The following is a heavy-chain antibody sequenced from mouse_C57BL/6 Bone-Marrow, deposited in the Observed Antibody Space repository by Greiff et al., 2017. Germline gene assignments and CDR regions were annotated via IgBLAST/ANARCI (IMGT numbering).Heavy chain of an antibody. CDR2: IYPRSGNT. D-gene: IGHD2-4*01. CDR3: ARKDYDWAY. Sequence: QVQLKQSGAELARPGASVKLSCKASGYTFTSYGISWVKQRTGQGLEWIGEIYPRSGNTYYNEKFKGKATLTADKSSSTAYMELRSLTSEDSAVDFCARKDYDWAYWGQGTLVTVSA. CDR1: GYTFTSYG. J-gene: IGHJ3*01. V-gene: IGHV1-81*01.